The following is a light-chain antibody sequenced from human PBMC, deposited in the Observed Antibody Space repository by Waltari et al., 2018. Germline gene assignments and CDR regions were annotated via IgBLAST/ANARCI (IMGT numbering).Light chain of an antibody. V-gene: IGKV1-39*01. CDR3: QQSYRTPYT. J-gene: IGKJ2*01. Sequence: DIQMTQSPSSLSASVGDTVTITCRASQTIVSYLSLYQQKPGKAPKLLIYAASTLQSEVRSRFSGSGSWTDFTLTISSLQPEDFASYYCQQSYRTPYTFGQGTKLESK. CDR2: AAS. CDR1: QTIVSY.